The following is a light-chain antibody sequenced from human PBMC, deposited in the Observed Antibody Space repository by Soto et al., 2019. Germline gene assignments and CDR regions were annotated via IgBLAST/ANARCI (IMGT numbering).Light chain of an antibody. Sequence: DIQMTQSPSSLSASVGDRVTITCRASQSISTYLNWYQQKAGLAPKLLIYAASSLQSGVPSRFSGSGSGTDFTLTISSLQPEDFATYYCQQANSFPVTFGQGTRLEIK. CDR2: AAS. CDR3: QQANSFPVT. J-gene: IGKJ5*01. CDR1: QSISTY. V-gene: IGKV1-39*01.